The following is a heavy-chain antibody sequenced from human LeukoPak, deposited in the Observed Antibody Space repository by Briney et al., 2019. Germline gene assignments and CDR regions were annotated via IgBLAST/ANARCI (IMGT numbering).Heavy chain of an antibody. D-gene: IGHD5-18*01. V-gene: IGHV4-61*01. J-gene: IGHJ6*03. CDR2: IYYSGST. CDR1: GGSISSSYY. CDR3: ARGRRDTAMIIYYYYYYMDV. Sequence: RPSETLSLTCTVSGGSISSSYYWSWIRQPPGKGLEWIGYIYYSGSTNYNPSLKSRVTISVDTSKNQFSLKLSSVTAADTAVYYCARGRRDTAMIIYYYYYYMDVWGKGTTVTISS.